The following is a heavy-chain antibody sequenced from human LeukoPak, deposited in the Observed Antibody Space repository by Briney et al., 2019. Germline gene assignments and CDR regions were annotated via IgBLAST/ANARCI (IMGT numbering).Heavy chain of an antibody. D-gene: IGHD6-19*01. CDR2: IIPIFGTA. Sequence: SVKVSCKASGGTFSSYAISWVRQAPGQGLEWMGGIIPIFGTANYAQKFQGRVTITTDESTSTAYMELSSLRSEDTAVYYCARDRASIAVAGTSSYYYYGMDVWGQGTTVTVSS. CDR3: ARDRASIAVAGTSSYYYYGMDV. V-gene: IGHV1-69*05. CDR1: GGTFSSYA. J-gene: IGHJ6*02.